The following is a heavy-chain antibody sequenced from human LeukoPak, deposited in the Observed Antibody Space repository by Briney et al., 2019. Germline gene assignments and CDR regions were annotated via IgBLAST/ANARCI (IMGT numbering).Heavy chain of an antibody. D-gene: IGHD5-18*01. CDR2: MWYNGSNE. CDR1: GFTFSSYG. J-gene: IGHJ6*02. CDR3: ARDVGIRLWFLDYYGLDV. Sequence: PGGSLRLSCAASGFTFSSYGMDWVRQGPGKGLEREAVMWYNGSNEYYADSVKGRFTLSRDNSQNTLYLQMNSLRAEDTAVYYCARDVGIRLWFLDYYGLDVWGQGTTVTVSS. V-gene: IGHV3-33*01.